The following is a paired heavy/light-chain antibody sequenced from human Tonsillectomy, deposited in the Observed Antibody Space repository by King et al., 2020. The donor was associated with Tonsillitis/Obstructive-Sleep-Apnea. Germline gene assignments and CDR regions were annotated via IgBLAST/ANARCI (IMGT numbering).Light chain of an antibody. CDR3: LQDSSYPFT. CDR1: QAIRND. V-gene: IGKV1-6*01. Sequence: AIQMTQSPSSLSASVGDRVTITCRASQAIRNDLGWYQQKPGKAPKLLIYAASSLQSGVPSRFSGSGSGTDFALTISSLQPEDFATYYCLQDSSYPFTFGPGTKVDIK. J-gene: IGKJ3*01. CDR2: AAS.
Heavy chain of an antibody. Sequence: QVQLQQWGAGLLKPSETLSLTCGVYGGSLGGFHWSWIRQSPGKGLEWIGDIHQSRGTNYNPSLKSRVTISVDTSKKQISLKLTSVIAADTAVYYCARGHKTWGCSFSSCKNRFDPWGQGILVTVSS. V-gene: IGHV4-34*01. CDR1: GGSLGGFH. CDR3: ARGHKTWGCSFSSCKNRFDP. J-gene: IGHJ5*02. D-gene: IGHD2-2*01. CDR2: IHQSRGT.